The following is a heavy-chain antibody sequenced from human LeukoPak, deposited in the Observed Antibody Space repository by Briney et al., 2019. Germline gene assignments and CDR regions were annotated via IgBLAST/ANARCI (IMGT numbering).Heavy chain of an antibody. D-gene: IGHD1-20*01. CDR1: GGSISSYY. V-gene: IGHV4-34*01. CDR3: AKHSNWNAGVDWFDP. CDR2: INQSGST. Sequence: PSETLSLTCTVSGGSISSYYWSWIRQPPGKGLEWIGEINQSGSTYYKSSLKSRVTISVDTSKNQFSLKLTSVTAADTAVYYCAKHSNWNAGVDWFDPWGQGTLVTVSS. J-gene: IGHJ5*02.